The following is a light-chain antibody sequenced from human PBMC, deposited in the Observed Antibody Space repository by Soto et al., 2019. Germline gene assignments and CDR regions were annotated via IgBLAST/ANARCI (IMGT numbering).Light chain of an antibody. CDR1: QSVLYSSNNKNH. V-gene: IGKV4-1*01. J-gene: IGKJ2*01. CDR3: QQYYSPPYT. Sequence: DIVMTQSPDSLAVSLGERAATNCKSSQSVLYSSNNKNHLAWYQQKPGQHHKVLIYWASARQSGVPDRFSGGGSGTDFTLTISSLQAEDVAVYFCQQYYSPPYTFGQGTKLEIK. CDR2: WAS.